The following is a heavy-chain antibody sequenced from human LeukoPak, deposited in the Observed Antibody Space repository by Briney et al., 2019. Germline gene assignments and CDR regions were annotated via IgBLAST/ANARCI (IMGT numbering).Heavy chain of an antibody. CDR2: IRYSGRT. J-gene: IGHJ4*02. CDR3: ARIPDVSGWPFDY. CDR1: DGSINSDF. V-gene: IGHV4-59*01. Sequence: SETLSLTCTASDGSINSDFWTWIRQPPGKGLEWIGYIRYSGRTSYNPSLKSRVTISIGTSENLFSLKLRSVTTADTAIYYCARIPDVSGWPFDYWGQGTLVTVSS. D-gene: IGHD6-19*01.